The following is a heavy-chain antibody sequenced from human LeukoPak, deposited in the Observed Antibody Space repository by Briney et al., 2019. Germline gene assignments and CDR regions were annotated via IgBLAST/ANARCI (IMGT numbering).Heavy chain of an antibody. CDR2: IDSNSNFM. Sequence: GGSPRLSCAASGFTFGLYSMTWVRQAPGKGLEWVSLIDSNSNFMNYADSVKGRFTISRDNAKKSLYLQMNSLRAEDTAVYYCARGLLLSPRAAFDIWGQGTMVTVSS. V-gene: IGHV3-21*04. J-gene: IGHJ3*02. CDR3: ARGLLLSPRAAFDI. D-gene: IGHD2-15*01. CDR1: GFTFGLYS.